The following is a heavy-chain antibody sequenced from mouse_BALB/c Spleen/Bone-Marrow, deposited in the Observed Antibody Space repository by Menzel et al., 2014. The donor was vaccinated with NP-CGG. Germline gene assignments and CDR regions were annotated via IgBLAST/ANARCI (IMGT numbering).Heavy chain of an antibody. D-gene: IGHD4-1*01. J-gene: IGHJ1*01. Sequence: QVQLQQSGAELMKPGASVKISCKATGYTFSSYWIEWVKQRPGHGLEWIGEILPGSGGTNYNEKFKGKATLTADKSSSTAYMQLSSLTSDDSAVYFCARELGRWYFDVWGAGTTVTVSS. V-gene: IGHV1-9*01. CDR2: ILPGSGGT. CDR3: ARELGRWYFDV. CDR1: GYTFSSYW.